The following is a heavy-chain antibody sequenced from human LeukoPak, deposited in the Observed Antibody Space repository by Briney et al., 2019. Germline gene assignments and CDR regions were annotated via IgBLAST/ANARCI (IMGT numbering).Heavy chain of an antibody. CDR3: ARQVQGFDP. Sequence: GGSLRLSCAASGFTFTTYGMHWVRQAPGKGLEWVAIISYDGTYKYYVDSVKGRFTISRDNAKNSVYLQMNSLRAEDTAVYYCARQVQGFDPWGQGTLVTVSS. CDR1: GFTFTTYG. V-gene: IGHV3-30*03. J-gene: IGHJ5*02. CDR2: ISYDGTYK.